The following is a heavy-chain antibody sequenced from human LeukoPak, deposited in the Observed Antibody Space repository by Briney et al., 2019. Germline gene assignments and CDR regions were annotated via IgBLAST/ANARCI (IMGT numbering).Heavy chain of an antibody. Sequence: GGSLRLSCAASGFTFSSYGMHWVRHAPGKGLEWVAVISYDGSNKYYADSVKGRFTISRDNSKNTLYLQMNSLRAEDTAVYYCAKDQYYYDSSGYYGNLDYWGQGTLVTVSS. J-gene: IGHJ4*02. V-gene: IGHV3-30*18. CDR2: ISYDGSNK. CDR1: GFTFSSYG. CDR3: AKDQYYYDSSGYYGNLDY. D-gene: IGHD3-22*01.